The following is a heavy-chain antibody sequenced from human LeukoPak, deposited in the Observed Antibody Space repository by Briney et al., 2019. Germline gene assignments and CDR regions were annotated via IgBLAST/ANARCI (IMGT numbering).Heavy chain of an antibody. CDR2: IYYSGST. D-gene: IGHD6-13*01. V-gene: IGHV4-59*08. J-gene: IGHJ4*02. CDR3: ARGGIADLYYFDY. CDR1: GGSISSYY. Sequence: SETLSLTCTVSGGSISSYYWIWLRQPPGKGLEWIGYIYYSGSTNYNPSLKSRVTISVDTSKNQFSLKLSSVTAADTAVYYCARGGIADLYYFDYWGQGTLVTVSS.